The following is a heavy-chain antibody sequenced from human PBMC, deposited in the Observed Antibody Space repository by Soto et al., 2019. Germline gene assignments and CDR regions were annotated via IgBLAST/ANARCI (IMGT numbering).Heavy chain of an antibody. CDR3: ARHGPHTGLPSGYYYYYMDV. CDR2: IYPGGSDT. D-gene: IGHD3-10*01. CDR1: GYSFTSYW. J-gene: IGHJ6*03. Sequence: PGESLKISCKGSGYSFTSYWIGWVRQMPGKGLEWMGIIYPGGSDTRYSPSFQGQVTISADKSISTAYLQWSSLKASDTAMYYCARHGPHTGLPSGYYYYYMDVWGKGTTVTVSS. V-gene: IGHV5-51*01.